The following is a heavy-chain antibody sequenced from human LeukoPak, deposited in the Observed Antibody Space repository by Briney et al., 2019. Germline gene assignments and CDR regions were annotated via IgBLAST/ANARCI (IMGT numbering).Heavy chain of an antibody. CDR2: ISAYNGNT. CDR3: ARDGDARSFPNWFDP. CDR1: GGTFSSYA. Sequence: ASVKVSCKASGGTFSSYAISWVRQAPGQGLEWMGWISAYNGNTNYAQKLQGGVTMTTDTSTSTAYMELRSLRSDDTAVYYCARDGDARSFPNWFDPWGQGTLVTVSS. J-gene: IGHJ5*02. D-gene: IGHD3-16*01. V-gene: IGHV1-18*01.